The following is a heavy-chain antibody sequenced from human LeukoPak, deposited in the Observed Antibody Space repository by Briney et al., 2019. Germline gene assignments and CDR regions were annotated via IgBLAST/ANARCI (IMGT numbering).Heavy chain of an antibody. V-gene: IGHV3-13*01. J-gene: IGHJ4*02. CDR2: IGVAANT. D-gene: IGHD1-26*01. CDR1: GFTFSSYD. CDR3: ARQNTPHGNFDY. Sequence: GGSLRLSCAASGFTFSSYDMHWVRQATGRGLEWVSAIGVAANTFYSGSVKGRFTISRENAKNSLYLLMSSLRAEDTAVYYCARQNTPHGNFDYWGQGTLVTVSS.